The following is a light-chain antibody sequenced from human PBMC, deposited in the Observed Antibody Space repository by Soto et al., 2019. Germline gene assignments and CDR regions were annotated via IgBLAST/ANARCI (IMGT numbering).Light chain of an antibody. CDR3: QQRSNWPRT. CDR2: DAS. J-gene: IGKJ2*01. CDR1: QSVSSS. V-gene: IGKV3-11*01. Sequence: EIVLTQSPATLSLSPGERATLSCRASQSVSSSLAWYQQKPGQAPRLLIYDASNRATGILARFSGSGSGTDFTLTISSLVPEDFAVYYCQQRSNWPRTFGQGTKLEIK.